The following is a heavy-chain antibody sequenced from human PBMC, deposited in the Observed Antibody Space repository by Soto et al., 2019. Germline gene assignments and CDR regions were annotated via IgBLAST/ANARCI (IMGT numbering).Heavy chain of an antibody. CDR1: GHTFHNYA. D-gene: IGHD2-2*01. V-gene: IGHV3-23*01. CDR2: ISGSGGST. J-gene: IGHJ4*02. Sequence: EVQLLESGGGLEQPGGSLRLSCVGSGHTFHNYALPWVRQPPGKGLEWVSGISGSGGSTYYADSVRGRFTISRDDSKNTLYLQMNSLRAEDTAVYYCAKVSRGIGVVPAAPNWGQGTLVTVSS. CDR3: AKVSRGIGVVPAAPN.